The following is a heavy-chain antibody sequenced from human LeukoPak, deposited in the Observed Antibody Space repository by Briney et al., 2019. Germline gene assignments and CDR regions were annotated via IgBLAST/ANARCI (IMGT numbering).Heavy chain of an antibody. CDR1: GGSISSSSYY. Sequence: SETLSLTCTVSGGSISSSSYYWGWIRQPPGKGLEWIGRIYYSGSTYYNPSLKSRVTISVDTSKNQFSLKLTSVTAADTAVYYCATGYYDILTGYYGAFDIWGQGTMVTVSS. J-gene: IGHJ3*02. D-gene: IGHD3-9*01. CDR3: ATGYYDILTGYYGAFDI. CDR2: IYYSGST. V-gene: IGHV4-39*07.